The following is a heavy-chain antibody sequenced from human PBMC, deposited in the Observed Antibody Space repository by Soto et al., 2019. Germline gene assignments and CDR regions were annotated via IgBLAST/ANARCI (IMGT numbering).Heavy chain of an antibody. J-gene: IGHJ3*01. V-gene: IGHV3-11*06. CDR2: ISSGSSYT. CDR3: AKQTYADDAFDV. CDR1: GFSFSDYY. D-gene: IGHD3-16*01. Sequence: GGSLRLSCAASGFSFSDYYMSWIRQAPGKGLEWISYISSGSSYTSYADSVKGRFAISRDNAQNSLYLHLNSLGAEDTAVYYCAKQTYADDAFDVWGQGTTVTVSS.